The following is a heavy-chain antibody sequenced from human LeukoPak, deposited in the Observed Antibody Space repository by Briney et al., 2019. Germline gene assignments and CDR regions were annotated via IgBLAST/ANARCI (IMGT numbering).Heavy chain of an antibody. V-gene: IGHV4-59*01. Sequence: SETLSLTCTVSGGSISSYYWSWIRQPPGKGLEWIANIYHTGSTNYNPSLSSRVTISIDTAENQFSLKLTSVTAADTAVYYCARRGRNSSGWQDYLWGQGTLVTVSS. D-gene: IGHD6-25*01. CDR1: GGSISSYY. J-gene: IGHJ4*02. CDR3: ARRGRNSSGWQDYL. CDR2: IYHTGST.